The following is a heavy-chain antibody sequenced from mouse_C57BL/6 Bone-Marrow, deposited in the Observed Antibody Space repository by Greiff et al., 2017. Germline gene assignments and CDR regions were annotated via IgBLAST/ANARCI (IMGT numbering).Heavy chain of an antibody. V-gene: IGHV5-12*01. CDR3: ARQDYDYAFYAMDY. J-gene: IGHJ4*01. Sequence: EVHLVESGGGLVQPGGSLKLSCAASGFTFSDYYMYWVRQTPEKRLEWVAYISNGGGSTYYPDNVKGRFTISRDNAKNTLYLQMSRLKSEDTAMYYCARQDYDYAFYAMDYWGQGTSVTVSS. CDR2: ISNGGGST. D-gene: IGHD2-4*01. CDR1: GFTFSDYY.